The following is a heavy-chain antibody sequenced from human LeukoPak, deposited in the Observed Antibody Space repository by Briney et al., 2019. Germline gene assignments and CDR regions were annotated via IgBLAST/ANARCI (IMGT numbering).Heavy chain of an antibody. CDR1: GFIFSSYS. V-gene: IGHV3-23*01. Sequence: GGSLRLSCAASGFIFSSYSMSWVRQAPGKGLEWVSAIGGSGGNTYYADSVKGRFTISRDNSKNTLYLQMNSLRAEDTAVYYCARGGGSRFDYWGQGTLVTVSS. J-gene: IGHJ4*02. CDR2: IGGSGGNT. CDR3: ARGGGSRFDY. D-gene: IGHD3-10*01.